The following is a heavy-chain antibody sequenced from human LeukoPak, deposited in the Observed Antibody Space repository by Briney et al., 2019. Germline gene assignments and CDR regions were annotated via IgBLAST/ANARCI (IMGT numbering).Heavy chain of an antibody. V-gene: IGHV3-7*04. J-gene: IGHJ4*02. CDR3: ARVTYPWYFDY. CDR2: IKEDGSEK. Sequence: PGGSLRLSCAASGFTLSSYWMSWVRQAPGKGLERVANIKEDGSEKYYVDSVKGRFTISRDNAENSLYLRVNSLGAEDTAVYYCARVTYPWYFDYWGQGTLVTVSS. D-gene: IGHD2-2*02. CDR1: GFTLSSYW.